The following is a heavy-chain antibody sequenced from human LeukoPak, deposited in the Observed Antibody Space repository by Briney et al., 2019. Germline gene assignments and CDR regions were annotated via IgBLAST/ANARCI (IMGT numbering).Heavy chain of an antibody. Sequence: PSETLSLTCTVSGGSISSYYWSWIRQPAGKGLEWIGRIYISGSGSTNYNPSVKSRVTISVDTSKNQFSLKLSSVTAADTAVYYCARHGTWELPDYWGQGTLVTVSS. CDR2: IYISGSGST. CDR1: GGSISSYY. D-gene: IGHD1-26*01. CDR3: ARHGTWELPDY. J-gene: IGHJ4*02. V-gene: IGHV4-4*07.